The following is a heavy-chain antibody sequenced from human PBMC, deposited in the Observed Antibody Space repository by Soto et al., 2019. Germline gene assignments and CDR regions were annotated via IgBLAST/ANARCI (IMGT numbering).Heavy chain of an antibody. D-gene: IGHD5-12*01. Sequence: QVQLGESGVGVIQPGRSLRLYCGASGLTLSSYGMHWVRQAQGKGLERVAVIGYDGSNKYYADYVKGRFTISRDNSKNTLYLQMNSLRAEDTAVYYCARDWGGYTQGGWFDPWGQGTLVTVSS. CDR1: GLTLSSYG. J-gene: IGHJ5*02. CDR2: IGYDGSNK. V-gene: IGHV3-33*01. CDR3: ARDWGGYTQGGWFDP.